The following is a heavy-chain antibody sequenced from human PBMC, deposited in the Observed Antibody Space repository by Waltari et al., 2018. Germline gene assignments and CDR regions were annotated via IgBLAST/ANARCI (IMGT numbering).Heavy chain of an antibody. D-gene: IGHD5-12*01. J-gene: IGHJ4*02. Sequence: QVQLQESGPGLVKPSATLSLTCAVSGYSISSGYYLGWIRQPPGKGLEWIGSIYHSGSTYYNPSLKSRVTISVDTSKNQFSLKLSSVTAADTAVYYCARLNIVATQEDYWGQGTLVTVSS. CDR3: ARLNIVATQEDY. CDR1: GYSISSGYY. V-gene: IGHV4-38-2*01. CDR2: IYHSGST.